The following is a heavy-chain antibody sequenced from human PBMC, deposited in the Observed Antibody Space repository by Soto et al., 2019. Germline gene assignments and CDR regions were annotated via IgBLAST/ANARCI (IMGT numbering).Heavy chain of an antibody. CDR3: ARGRYCSGGSCYSSFDI. Sequence: QVQLVQSGAEVKQPGSSVKVSCKASGGTFSNYAISWVRQAPGQGLEWMGGIIPIFATANYAQKFQGRVTINADESTSTAYMELSSLRSEDTAVYYCARGRYCSGGSCYSSFDIWGQGTMVTVSS. CDR1: GGTFSNYA. J-gene: IGHJ3*02. D-gene: IGHD2-15*01. V-gene: IGHV1-69*01. CDR2: IIPIFATA.